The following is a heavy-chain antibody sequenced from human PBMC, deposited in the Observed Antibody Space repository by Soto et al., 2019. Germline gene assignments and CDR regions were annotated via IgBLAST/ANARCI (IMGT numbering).Heavy chain of an antibody. CDR3: NTNGVGATNSWFDP. CDR1: VFIFSNVW. Sequence: GGSLRLSCACSVFIFSNVWMNCVRHSPGKWLEWVGHIKSKSDDGTTDYAAPVKGRFTISRDDSKNTLYLEMNSLQSEDTALYYCNTNGVGATNSWFDPGAHGTLVPVS. CDR2: IKSKSDDGTT. V-gene: IGHV3-15*01. D-gene: IGHD1-26*01. J-gene: IGHJ5*02.